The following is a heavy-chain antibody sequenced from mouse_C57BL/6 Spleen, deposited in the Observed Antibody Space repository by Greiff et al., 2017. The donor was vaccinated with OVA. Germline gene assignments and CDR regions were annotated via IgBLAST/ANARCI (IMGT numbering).Heavy chain of an antibody. Sequence: QVQLQQPGAELVKPGASVKMSCKASGYTFTSYWITWVKQRPGQGLEWIGDIYPGSGSTNYNEKFKSKATLTVDTSSSTSYMQLSSLTSEDSAVYCCARRSETDAMDYWGQGTSVTVSS. CDR3: ARRSETDAMDY. CDR2: IYPGSGST. V-gene: IGHV1-55*01. CDR1: GYTFTSYW. J-gene: IGHJ4*01.